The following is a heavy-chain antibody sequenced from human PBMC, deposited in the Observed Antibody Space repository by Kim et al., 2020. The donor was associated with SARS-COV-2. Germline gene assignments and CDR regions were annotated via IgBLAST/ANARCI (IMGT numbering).Heavy chain of an antibody. V-gene: IGHV4-34*01. J-gene: IGHJ3*02. Sequence: LKSRVTISVDTSKNQFSLKLSCVTAADTAVYYCARTQLWFGELMGAFDIWGQGTMVTVSS. CDR3: ARTQLWFGELMGAFDI. D-gene: IGHD3-10*01.